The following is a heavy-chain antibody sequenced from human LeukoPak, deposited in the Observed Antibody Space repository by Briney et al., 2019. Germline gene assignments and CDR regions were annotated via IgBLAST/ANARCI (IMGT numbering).Heavy chain of an antibody. D-gene: IGHD3-22*01. CDR1: GYIFTSYG. V-gene: IGHV1-18*01. CDR3: ARDMRHYRYYESDEYYFNFEY. Sequence: ASVKVSCKASGYIFTSYGLSWVRQAPGQGLEWMGWISANNGHTRYAQKFQGRLTITRDMSTRTVDMELRSLRSDDTAVYYCARDMRHYRYYESDEYYFNFEYWGQGTLVTVSS. J-gene: IGHJ4*02. CDR2: ISANNGHT.